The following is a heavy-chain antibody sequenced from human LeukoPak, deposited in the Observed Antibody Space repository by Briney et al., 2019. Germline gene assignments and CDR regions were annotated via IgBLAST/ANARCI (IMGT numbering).Heavy chain of an antibody. D-gene: IGHD3-10*01. CDR2: IYSGGTT. J-gene: IGHJ4*02. V-gene: IGHV3-53*01. CDR3: ALASGIYLYFDY. Sequence: GGSLRLSCSASGFTVSSNYMNWVRQAPGKGLEWVSVIYSGGTTYYADSVKGRFTISRDNSKNTLYLQMNSLVAEDTAVYYCALASGIYLYFDYWGQGTLVTVSS. CDR1: GFTVSSNY.